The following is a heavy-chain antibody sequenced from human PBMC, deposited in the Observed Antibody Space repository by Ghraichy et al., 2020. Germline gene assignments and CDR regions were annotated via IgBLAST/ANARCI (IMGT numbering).Heavy chain of an antibody. V-gene: IGHV5-51*01. CDR3: VRRPYTVYDET. CDR1: GYTFASDW. Sequence: GESLNISCKASGYTFASDWIGWVRQMPGQGLEWMGVIFPDDSDTRYSPSFQGQVTISVDKSISTTYLQWHSLEASDSGMYYCVRRPYTVYDETWGQGTLVTVSP. CDR2: IFPDDSDT. D-gene: IGHD5/OR15-5a*01. J-gene: IGHJ5*02.